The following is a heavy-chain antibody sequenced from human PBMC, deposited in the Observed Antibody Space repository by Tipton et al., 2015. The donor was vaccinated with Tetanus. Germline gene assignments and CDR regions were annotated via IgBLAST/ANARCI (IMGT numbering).Heavy chain of an antibody. CDR2: ISGSDGNI. D-gene: IGHD5-24*01. J-gene: IGHJ4*02. V-gene: IGHV3-23*01. CDR1: GFTIRTYA. CDR3: AKRTIAFDY. Sequence: SLRLSCAASGFTIRTYAMSWVRQAPGKGLEWVSGISGSDGNIYYADSVKGRFTISRDNSRNTLFLQMNSLRAEDTAVYYCAKRTIAFDYWGQGTLVTVSS.